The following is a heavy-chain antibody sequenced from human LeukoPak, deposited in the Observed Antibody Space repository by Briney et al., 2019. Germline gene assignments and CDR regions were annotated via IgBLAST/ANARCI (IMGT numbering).Heavy chain of an antibody. CDR3: AKRSTGSHGGSFDY. V-gene: IGHV3-23*01. D-gene: IGHD1-26*01. CDR2: ITSGGST. J-gene: IGHJ4*02. CDR1: GLTFSSSV. Sequence: GGSLRLSCAAPGLTFSSSVMSWVRQAPGRGLEWVSTITSGGSTYYADSVKGRFTISRDNSENTLYLQMNSLRDADTAVYFCAKRSTGSHGGSFDYWGQGTLVTVSS.